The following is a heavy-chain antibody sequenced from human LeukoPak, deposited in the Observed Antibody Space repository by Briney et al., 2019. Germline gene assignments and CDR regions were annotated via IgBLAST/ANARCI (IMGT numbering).Heavy chain of an antibody. CDR1: GFTFSSYA. J-gene: IGHJ5*02. V-gene: IGHV3-23*01. D-gene: IGHD6-13*01. Sequence: GGSLTLSCAASGFTFSSYAMSSVRQAPGKGLEWVSAISGSGGSTYYADSEQGRFTISRDNSKNTLYLQMNSLRAEDTAVYYCAKWVGHSRAYNWFDPWGQGTLVTVSS. CDR3: AKWVGHSRAYNWFDP. CDR2: ISGSGGST.